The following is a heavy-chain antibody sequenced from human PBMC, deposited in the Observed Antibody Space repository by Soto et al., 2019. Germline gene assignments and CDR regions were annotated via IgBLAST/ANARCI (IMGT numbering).Heavy chain of an antibody. J-gene: IGHJ6*02. Sequence: QVQLVQSGGEVKKPGASVKVSCKTSGYSFTTYGISWVRQAPGQGLEWMGWISGYNGNTNYAQKFQGRVTMTTDTSMSTAYMELRSLRSDDTAVYYCAREGPAPYYYYGMDVWGQGSTVAVSS. CDR1: GYSFTTYG. CDR3: AREGPAPYYYYGMDV. V-gene: IGHV1-18*01. CDR2: ISGYNGNT.